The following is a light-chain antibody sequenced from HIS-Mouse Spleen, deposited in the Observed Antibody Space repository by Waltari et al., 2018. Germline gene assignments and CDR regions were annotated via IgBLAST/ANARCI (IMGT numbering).Light chain of an antibody. CDR1: SSDVGIYNL. V-gene: IGLV2-23*01. CDR3: CSYAGSSTWV. Sequence: QSALTQPASVSGSPVQSITISCTGTSSDVGIYNLFSWYQQHPGKAPKLMMYEGSKRPSGVSNRFSGSKSGNTASLTISGLQAEDEADYYCCSYAGSSTWVFGGGTKLTVL. J-gene: IGLJ3*02. CDR2: EGS.